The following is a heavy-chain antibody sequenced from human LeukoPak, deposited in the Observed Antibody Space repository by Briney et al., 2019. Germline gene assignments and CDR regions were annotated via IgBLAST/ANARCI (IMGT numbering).Heavy chain of an antibody. D-gene: IGHD3-9*01. V-gene: IGHV3-23*01. J-gene: IGHJ4*02. CDR3: AKWGDYDILTGYYVSDF. CDR2: ITGSGDTT. Sequence: GGSLRLSCAASGFIFRNYDMSWVRQAPGKGLEWVSAITGSGDTTYYADSVKGRFTLSRDNSKNTLYVEMNTLRAEDTAVYYCAKWGDYDILTGYYVSDFWGQGTLVTVSS. CDR1: GFIFRNYD.